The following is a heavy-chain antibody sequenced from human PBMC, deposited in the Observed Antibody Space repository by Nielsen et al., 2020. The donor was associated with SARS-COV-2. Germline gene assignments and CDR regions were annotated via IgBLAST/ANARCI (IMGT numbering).Heavy chain of an antibody. CDR1: GFIVSNNY. CDR3: ARGGYCSSSSCYNAFDV. Sequence: EGSLRLSCAASGFIVSNNYMSWVRQAPGKGLEWVSVMYSAGTTYYADSVKGRFTISRHSSENSLYLQMNSLRADDTALYYCARGGYCSSSSCYNAFDVWGEGTMVLVSS. J-gene: IGHJ3*01. V-gene: IGHV3-53*04. D-gene: IGHD2-2*03. CDR2: MYSAGTT.